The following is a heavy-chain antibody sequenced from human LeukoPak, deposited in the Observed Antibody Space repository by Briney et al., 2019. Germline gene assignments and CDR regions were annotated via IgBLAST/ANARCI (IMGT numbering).Heavy chain of an antibody. D-gene: IGHD6-6*01. J-gene: IGHJ5*02. CDR3: ARFASSSSRWFDP. CDR2: IYYSGTT. Sequence: PSETLSLTCTISGGSISSYHWSWIRQPPGKGLEWIGYIYYSGTTNYNPSLKSRVTISVDTSKNQFSVKLSSVTAADTAVYYCARFASSSSRWFDPWGQGTLVTVSS. CDR1: GGSISSYH. V-gene: IGHV4-59*08.